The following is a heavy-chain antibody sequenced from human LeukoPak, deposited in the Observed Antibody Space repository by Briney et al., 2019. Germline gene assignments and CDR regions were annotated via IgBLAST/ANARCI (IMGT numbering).Heavy chain of an antibody. CDR3: ARDVAAAGRGSY. V-gene: IGHV1-69*04. CDR1: GGTFSSYA. J-gene: IGHJ4*02. Sequence: SVKVSCKASGGTFSSYAISWVRQAPGQGLEWMGRIIPILGIANYAQKFQGRVTITADKSTSTAYMELSSLRSEDTAVYYCARDVAAAGRGSYWGQGTLVTVSS. D-gene: IGHD6-13*01. CDR2: IIPILGIA.